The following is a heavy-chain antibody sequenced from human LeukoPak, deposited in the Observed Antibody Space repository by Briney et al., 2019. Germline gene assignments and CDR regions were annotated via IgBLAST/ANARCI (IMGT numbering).Heavy chain of an antibody. V-gene: IGHV1-69*05. CDR1: GGSFSSEA. CDR2: IIPIFGTA. Sequence: SVKVSCKAFGGSFSSEAISWVRQAPRQGLEWMGGIIPIFGTANYAQKFQGRVTITTDESTSTAYMEVSSLRSEDTAVYYCGRKAGDCGGGTCYSIDYWGQGTLVTVSS. J-gene: IGHJ4*02. CDR3: GRKAGDCGGGTCYSIDY. D-gene: IGHD2-15*01.